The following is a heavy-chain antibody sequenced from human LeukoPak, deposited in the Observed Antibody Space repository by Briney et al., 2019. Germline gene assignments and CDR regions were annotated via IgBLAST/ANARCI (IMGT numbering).Heavy chain of an antibody. Sequence: ASVKVSCKASGYTFTSYDINWVRQATGQGLEWMVWMNPNSGNTGYAQKFQGRVTMTRNTSISTAYMELSSLRSEDTAVYYCARGIVVVPAAILDPYWFDPWGQGTLVTVSS. CDR3: ARGIVVVPAAILDPYWFDP. CDR1: GYTFTSYD. CDR2: MNPNSGNT. J-gene: IGHJ5*02. D-gene: IGHD2-2*02. V-gene: IGHV1-8*01.